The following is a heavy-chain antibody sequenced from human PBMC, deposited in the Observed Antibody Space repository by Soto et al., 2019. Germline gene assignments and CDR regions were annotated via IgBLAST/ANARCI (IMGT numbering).Heavy chain of an antibody. V-gene: IGHV1-18*01. CDR2: ISAYNGNT. J-gene: IGHJ4*02. CDR3: ARDAYDSSGYDFDDYFDY. CDR1: GYTFTSYG. Sequence: QVQLVQSGAEVKKPGASVKVSCKASGYTFTSYGISWVRQAPGHGLERRGWISAYNGNTNYAQKLQGRVTMTTDTSTSTAYMELRSLRSDDTAVYYCARDAYDSSGYDFDDYFDYWGQGTLVTVSS. D-gene: IGHD3-22*01.